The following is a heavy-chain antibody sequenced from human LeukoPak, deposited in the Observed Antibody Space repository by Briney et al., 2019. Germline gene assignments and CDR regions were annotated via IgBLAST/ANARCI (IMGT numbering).Heavy chain of an antibody. Sequence: PGGPMRPSRAASGFTFSSYWMHWVRQAPGKGLVWVSRINSDASTTSYADSVKGRFTSSRDNANNTLFLQMNILTADDTACAYCARFSVDTAMRGAWGQATLVTVS. J-gene: IGHJ5*02. V-gene: IGHV3-74*01. CDR1: GFTFSSYW. CDR2: INSDASTT. CDR3: ARFSVDTAMRGA. D-gene: IGHD5-18*01.